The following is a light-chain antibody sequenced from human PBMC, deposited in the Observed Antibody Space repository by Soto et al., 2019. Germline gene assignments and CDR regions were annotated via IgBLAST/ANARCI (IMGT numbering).Light chain of an antibody. CDR1: QVITND. CDR3: QQYNSYWT. J-gene: IGKJ1*01. CDR2: DAS. V-gene: IGKV1-13*02. Sequence: AIQMTQSPSALSASVGDRVTITCRASQVITNDLGWYQQKPGKAPKLLIYDASSLESGVPSRFNGSGSGTEFTLTISSLQPDDFATYYCQQYNSYWTFGQGTKVDIK.